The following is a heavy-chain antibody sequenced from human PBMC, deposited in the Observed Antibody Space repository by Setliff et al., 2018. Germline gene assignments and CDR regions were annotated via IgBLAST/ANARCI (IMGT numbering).Heavy chain of an antibody. CDR2: IYYSGST. CDR1: GGSISSSSYY. J-gene: IGHJ4*02. Sequence: SETLSLTCTVSGGSISSSSYYWGWIRQPPGKGMEWIGSIYYSGSTYYNPSLKSRVTISVDTSKNQYSLRLSSVTAADTAVYYCARGYSGYDYQKPFYYWGQRTLFAVSS. CDR3: ARGYSGYDYQKPFYY. V-gene: IGHV4-39*01. D-gene: IGHD5-12*01.